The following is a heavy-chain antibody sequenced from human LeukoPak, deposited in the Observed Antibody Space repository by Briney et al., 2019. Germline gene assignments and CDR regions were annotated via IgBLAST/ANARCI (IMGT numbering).Heavy chain of an antibody. CDR1: GGSFSGYY. CDR3: ARHFRFIVVVPAAKYDY. D-gene: IGHD2-2*01. CDR2: INHSGST. Sequence: TSETLSLTCAVYGGSFSGYYWSWIRQPPGKGLEWIGEINHSGSTNYNPSLKSRVTISVDTSKNQFSLKLSSVTAADTAVYYCARHFRFIVVVPAAKYDYWGQGTLVTVSS. J-gene: IGHJ4*02. V-gene: IGHV4-34*01.